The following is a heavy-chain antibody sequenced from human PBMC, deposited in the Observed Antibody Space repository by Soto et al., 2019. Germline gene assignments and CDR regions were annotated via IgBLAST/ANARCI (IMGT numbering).Heavy chain of an antibody. CDR2: IYYSGST. CDR3: ARFGCSSTSCYFGLDY. CDR1: GGSISSYY. V-gene: IGHV4-59*08. J-gene: IGHJ4*02. Sequence: QVQLQESGPGLVKPSETLSLTCTVSGGSISSYYWSWIRQPPGKGLEWIGYIYYSGSTNYDPSLKSRVTISVDTSKNQFPLKLSSVTAADTAVYYCARFGCSSTSCYFGLDYWGQGTLVTVSS. D-gene: IGHD2-2*01.